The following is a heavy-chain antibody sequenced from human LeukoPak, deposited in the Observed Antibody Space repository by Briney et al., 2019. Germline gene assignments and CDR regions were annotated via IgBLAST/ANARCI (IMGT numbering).Heavy chain of an antibody. CDR2: IDYDGGSG. V-gene: IGHV3-23*01. J-gene: IGHJ1*01. CDR3: TRNSRWYGLS. Sequence: GGSLRLSCAASGFTFSSYSMNWVRQAPGKGLEWVSSIDYDGGSGHYADSVKGRFTISRDNSNNTLFLHLNSLRGEDTAVYYCTRNSRWYGLSWGQGTLVTVSS. D-gene: IGHD6-13*01. CDR1: GFTFSSYS.